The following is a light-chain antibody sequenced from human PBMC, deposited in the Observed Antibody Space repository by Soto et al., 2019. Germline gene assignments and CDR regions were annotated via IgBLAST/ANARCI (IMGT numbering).Light chain of an antibody. CDR3: QEYNTVALA. CDR1: QGIGNY. Sequence: DIQMTQSPSSLSASVGDRVTISCRATQGIGNYLAWYQQKPGKAPQLLIFAASTLQSGVPSRFSGSGSGTGFTLTLSNLQPEDVGSYYCQEYNTVALAFGGGTKVEIK. CDR2: AAS. V-gene: IGKV1-27*01. J-gene: IGKJ4*01.